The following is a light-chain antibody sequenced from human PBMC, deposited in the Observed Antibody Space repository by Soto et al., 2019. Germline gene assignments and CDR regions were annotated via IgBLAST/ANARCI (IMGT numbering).Light chain of an antibody. CDR2: GAS. CDR3: QQLNSYPRT. J-gene: IGKJ1*01. V-gene: IGKV3-15*01. Sequence: ETVMTQSPVALSVSPGERATLSCRARQNVRKNLAWYQQKPGQAPRLLIYGASTRATGIPARFSGDGSGTEFTLTISSLQPDDFATYYCQQLNSYPRTFGQGTKVEIK. CDR1: QNVRKN.